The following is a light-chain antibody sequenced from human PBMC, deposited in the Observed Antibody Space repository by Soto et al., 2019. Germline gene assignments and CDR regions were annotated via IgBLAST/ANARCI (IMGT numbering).Light chain of an antibody. CDR3: SSYTSRSTPV. V-gene: IGLV2-14*01. CDR2: EVS. CDR1: SSDVGGYDY. Sequence: QSALTQPRSVSGSPGQSVTISCSGTSSDVGGYDYVSWYQQHPGKAPKLMIYEVSNRPSGVSNRFSGSKSGNTASLTISELQAEDEADYYCSSYTSRSTPVFGGGTKVTVL. J-gene: IGLJ2*01.